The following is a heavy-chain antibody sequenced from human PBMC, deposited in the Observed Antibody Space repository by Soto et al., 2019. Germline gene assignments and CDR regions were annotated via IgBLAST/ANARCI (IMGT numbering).Heavy chain of an antibody. Sequence: GGSLRLSCAASGFTFSSYWMSWVRQAPGKGLEWVANIKQDGSEKYYVDSVKGRFTISRDNAKNSLYLQMNSLRAEDTAVYYCARDPQYNWNYVWFDPWGQGTLVTVSS. V-gene: IGHV3-7*01. CDR2: IKQDGSEK. J-gene: IGHJ5*02. D-gene: IGHD1-7*01. CDR3: ARDPQYNWNYVWFDP. CDR1: GFTFSSYW.